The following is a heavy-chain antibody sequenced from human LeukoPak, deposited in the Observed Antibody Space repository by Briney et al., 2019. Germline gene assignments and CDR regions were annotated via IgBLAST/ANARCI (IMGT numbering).Heavy chain of an antibody. J-gene: IGHJ4*02. CDR3: ASPPGNADPAGSYYFDY. CDR1: GGTFSSYA. V-gene: IGHV1-69*04. D-gene: IGHD1-14*01. Sequence: ASVKVSCKASGGTFSSYAISWERQAPGQGLEWMGRIIPIFGIANYAQKFQGRVTITADKSTSTAYIELSILRSEDTAVYYSASPPGNADPAGSYYFDYWGQGHRVTVTA. CDR2: IIPIFGIA.